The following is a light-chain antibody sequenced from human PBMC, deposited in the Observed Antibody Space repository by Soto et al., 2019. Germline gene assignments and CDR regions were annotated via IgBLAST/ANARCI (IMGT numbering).Light chain of an antibody. Sequence: EIVLTQSPATLSLSPGERATLSCRASQSVSSHYLAWYQQKPGQAPRLLIYEASSRATGIPDRFSGSGSGTDFTLTISRLEPEDFAVYYCQQYRTFGQGTKVDIK. CDR1: QSVSSHY. CDR3: QQYRT. J-gene: IGKJ1*01. CDR2: EAS. V-gene: IGKV3D-20*02.